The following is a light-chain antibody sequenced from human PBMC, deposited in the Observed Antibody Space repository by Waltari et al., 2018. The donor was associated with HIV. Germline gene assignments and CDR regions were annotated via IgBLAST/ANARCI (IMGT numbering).Light chain of an antibody. Sequence: QSVLTQPPSASGTPGQRVTISCSGSSSNIGSNYVYWYQQLPGTTPKLLIYRNNQRPSGGPDRFAGAKSGTSASLAISGLRSEDEAEYYGAAWDDSLSGPVFGGGTKLTVL. J-gene: IGLJ3*02. CDR1: SSNIGSNY. CDR3: AAWDDSLSGPV. CDR2: RNN. V-gene: IGLV1-47*01.